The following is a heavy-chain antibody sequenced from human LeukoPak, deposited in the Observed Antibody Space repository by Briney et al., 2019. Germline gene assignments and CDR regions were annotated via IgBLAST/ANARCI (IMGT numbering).Heavy chain of an antibody. J-gene: IGHJ3*02. Sequence: GRSLKLSCAASGFTFDDYAMHWVRQAPGKGLEWVSGISWNSGSMGYADSVKGRFTISRDNAKNPLYLQMNSLRAEDMSLYYCVRDGLRAFDIWGQGTMVTVSS. D-gene: IGHD6-6*01. CDR1: GFTFDDYA. CDR3: VRDGLRAFDI. V-gene: IGHV3-9*03. CDR2: ISWNSGSM.